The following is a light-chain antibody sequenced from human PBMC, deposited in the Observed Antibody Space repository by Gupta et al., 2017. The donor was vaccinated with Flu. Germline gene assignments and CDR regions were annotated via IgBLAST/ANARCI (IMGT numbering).Light chain of an antibody. Sequence: ITTSCTGTSSDVGGYNYVSWYHQHPGTAPKLMIYDISSRPSGVSNRFSGSKSGNTASLTISGLQAEDEADYYCCSYTSSSTPVLFGGGTKLTVL. CDR1: SSDVGGYNY. V-gene: IGLV2-14*03. CDR3: CSYTSSSTPVL. CDR2: DIS. J-gene: IGLJ2*01.